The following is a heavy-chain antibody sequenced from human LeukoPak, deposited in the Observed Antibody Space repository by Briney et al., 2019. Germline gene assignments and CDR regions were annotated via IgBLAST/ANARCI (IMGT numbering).Heavy chain of an antibody. CDR3: AKLGGQEVYNYYVGV. CDR1: GFAFRDYY. J-gene: IGHJ6*03. V-gene: IGHV3-23*01. CDR2: IIDSGDIT. Sequence: GGSLRLSCAASGFAFRDYYMDWVRQAPGKGLEWVSGIIDSGDITYYANSVKGRFTISRDNSKNTLYLQMNSLRAEDTAVYYCAKLGGQEVYNYYVGVWGKGTTVAVSS. D-gene: IGHD3-16*01.